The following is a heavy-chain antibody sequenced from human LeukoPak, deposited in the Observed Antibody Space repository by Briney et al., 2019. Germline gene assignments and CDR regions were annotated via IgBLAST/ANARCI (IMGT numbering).Heavy chain of an antibody. CDR2: IYTSGST. J-gene: IGHJ4*02. CDR3: ARGGSSGYYYG. V-gene: IGHV4-4*09. Sequence: IGYIYTSGSTNYTPSLKSRVTMSVDTSKNQFSLKLTSVTAADTAVYYCARGGSSGYYYGWGQGTLVXVSS. D-gene: IGHD3-22*01.